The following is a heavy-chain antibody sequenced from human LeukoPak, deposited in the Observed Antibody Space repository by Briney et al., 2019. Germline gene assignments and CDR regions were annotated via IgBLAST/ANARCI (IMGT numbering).Heavy chain of an antibody. Sequence: GGSLRLSCVVSGISLSNYAMTWVRQAPGKGLEWVSYISERGGSTTYADSVKGRFTISRDASLNTLYLQMNNLRAEDTAVYFCAKRGVVIRGILVIGYHQEAYHYDFWGQGVLVTVSS. D-gene: IGHD3-10*01. CDR3: AKRGVVIRGILVIGYHQEAYHYDF. J-gene: IGHJ4*02. CDR2: ISERGGST. CDR1: GISLSNYA. V-gene: IGHV3-23*01.